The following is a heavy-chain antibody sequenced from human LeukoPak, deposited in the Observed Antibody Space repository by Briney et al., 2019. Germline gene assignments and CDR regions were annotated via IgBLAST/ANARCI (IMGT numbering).Heavy chain of an antibody. J-gene: IGHJ3*02. CDR3: ARASTVVTISGDAFDI. Sequence: SETLSLTCTVSGGSISSGDYYWSWIRQPPGKGLEWIGYIYYSGSTYYNPSLKSRVIISVDTSKNQFSLKLSSVTAADTAVYYCARASTVVTISGDAFDIWGQGTMVTVSS. CDR1: GGSISSGDYY. V-gene: IGHV4-30-4*01. D-gene: IGHD4-23*01. CDR2: IYYSGST.